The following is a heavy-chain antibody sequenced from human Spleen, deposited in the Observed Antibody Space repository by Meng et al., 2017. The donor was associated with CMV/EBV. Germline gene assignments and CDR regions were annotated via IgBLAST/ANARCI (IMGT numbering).Heavy chain of an antibody. CDR2: ISYDGDKK. J-gene: IGHJ4*02. CDR3: ARVYYDSSNYYFSFGY. Sequence: GESLKISCVGSGYSFGNYAMHWVRQAPGKGLEWVAVISYDGDKKFYTDSVKGRFTISRDNSKNTLILQMNSLRTEDTAVYYCARVYYDSSNYYFSFGYWGQGTLVTVS. D-gene: IGHD3-22*01. V-gene: IGHV3-30*03. CDR1: GYSFGNYA.